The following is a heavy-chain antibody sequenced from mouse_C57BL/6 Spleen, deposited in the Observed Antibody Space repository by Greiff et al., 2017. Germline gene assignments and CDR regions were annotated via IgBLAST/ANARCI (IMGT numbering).Heavy chain of an antibody. V-gene: IGHV5-4*01. CDR1: GFTFSSYA. D-gene: IGHD2-4*01. Sequence: DVKLVESGGGLVKPGGSLKLSCAASGFTFSSYAMSWVRQTPEKRLEWVATISDGGSSTYYPDNVKGRFTISRDNAKNNLYLQMSHLKSEDTAMYYCARDPSYYDYDGWYFDVWGTGTTVTVSS. J-gene: IGHJ1*03. CDR2: ISDGGSST. CDR3: ARDPSYYDYDGWYFDV.